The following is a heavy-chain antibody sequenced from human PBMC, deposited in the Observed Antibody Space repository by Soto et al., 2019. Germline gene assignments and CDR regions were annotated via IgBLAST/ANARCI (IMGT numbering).Heavy chain of an antibody. CDR2: IYYSGST. CDR3: ARERITMVRGRKKHYSYTGMDV. V-gene: IGHV4-31*03. J-gene: IGHJ6*02. Sequence: PSETLSLTCTVSGGSISSGGYYWSWIRQHPGKGLEWIGYIYYSGSTYYNPSLKSRVTISVDTSKNQFSLKLSSVTAADTAVYYCARERITMVRGRKKHYSYTGMDVWGQGTTVTVSS. CDR1: GGSISSGGYY. D-gene: IGHD3-10*01.